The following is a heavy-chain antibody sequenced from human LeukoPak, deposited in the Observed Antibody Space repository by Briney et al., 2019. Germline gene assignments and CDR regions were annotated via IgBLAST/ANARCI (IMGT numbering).Heavy chain of an antibody. V-gene: IGHV3-23*01. CDR2: ISGSGGST. D-gene: IGHD3-3*01. Sequence: GGSLRLSCAASGFALSSYAMSWVRQAPGQGGKWGSGISGSGGSTYYADSVKGRFTISRDNSKNTLYLQMNSLRAEDTAVYYCASPPYDFWSGYYLFAFDVWGQGTMVTVSS. CDR3: ASPPYDFWSGYYLFAFDV. CDR1: GFALSSYA. J-gene: IGHJ3*01.